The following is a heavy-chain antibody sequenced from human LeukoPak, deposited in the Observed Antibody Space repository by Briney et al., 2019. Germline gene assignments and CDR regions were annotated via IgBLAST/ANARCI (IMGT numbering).Heavy chain of an antibody. CDR1: GGTFSSYA. CDR3: ARGYYYYYMDV. V-gene: IGHV1-69*06. Sequence: VASVKVSCKASGGTFSSYAISWVRQAPGQGLEWMGGIIPIFGTANYAQKFQGRVTITADKSTSTAYMELSSLRSEDTAVYYCARGYYYYYMDVWGKGTTVTASS. J-gene: IGHJ6*03. CDR2: IIPIFGTA.